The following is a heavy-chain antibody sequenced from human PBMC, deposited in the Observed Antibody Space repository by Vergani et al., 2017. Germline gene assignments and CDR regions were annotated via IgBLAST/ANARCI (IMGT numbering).Heavy chain of an antibody. Sequence: EVQLLESGGGFVPPGGPLTLPCAASVFTFSRYAMRWVRQAPGRGLEWVSAISGSGGSIYYAHSVMGRFTISRDNSKNTLYLQMHGLRAEYTAVYYCAEGRLTGYSYGSFDYWGQGTLVTVSS. V-gene: IGHV3-23*01. CDR1: VFTFSRYA. CDR2: ISGSGGSI. D-gene: IGHD5-18*01. J-gene: IGHJ4*02. CDR3: AEGRLTGYSYGSFDY.